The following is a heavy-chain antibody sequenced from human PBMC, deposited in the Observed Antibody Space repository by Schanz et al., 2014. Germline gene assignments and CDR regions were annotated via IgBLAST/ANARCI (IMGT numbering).Heavy chain of an antibody. V-gene: IGHV3-23*04. CDR2: ISGSGGST. Sequence: EVQLVESGGGLVQPGGSLRLSCAASGFTFSSYAMSWVRQAPGKGLEWVSAISGSGGSTYYADSVKGRFTISRDNSKNTPDLQMNSCIAEDTTVYNCAIRRFGELSDFDIWDQGTMVTVSS. CDR1: GFTFSSYA. J-gene: IGHJ3*02. CDR3: AIRRFGELSDFDI. D-gene: IGHD3-10*01.